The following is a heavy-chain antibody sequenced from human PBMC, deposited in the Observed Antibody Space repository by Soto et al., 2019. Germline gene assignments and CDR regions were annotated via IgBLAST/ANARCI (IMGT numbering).Heavy chain of an antibody. CDR2: IWYDGSNK. CDR3: ARDSPMVRGVSSYYFDY. J-gene: IGHJ4*02. V-gene: IGHV3-33*01. Sequence: GGSLRLSCAASGFTFSSYGMHWVRQAPGKGLEWVAVIWYDGSNKYYADSVKGRFTISRDNSKNTLYLQMNSLRAEDTAVYYCARDSPMVRGVSSYYFDYWGQGTLVTVSS. D-gene: IGHD3-10*01. CDR1: GFTFSSYG.